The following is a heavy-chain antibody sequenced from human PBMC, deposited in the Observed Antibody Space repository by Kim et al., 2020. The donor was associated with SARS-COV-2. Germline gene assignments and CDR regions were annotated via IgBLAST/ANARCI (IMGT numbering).Heavy chain of an antibody. CDR2: IYYSGST. D-gene: IGHD2-21*01. CDR3: ARSIPSSYATDY. CDR1: GGSISSYY. J-gene: IGHJ4*02. Sequence: SETLSLTCTVSGGSISSYYWSWIRQPPGKGLEWIGYIYYSGSTNYNPSLKSRVTISVDTSKNQFSLKLSSVTAADTAVYYCARSIPSSYATDYWGQGTLVTVSS. V-gene: IGHV4-59*13.